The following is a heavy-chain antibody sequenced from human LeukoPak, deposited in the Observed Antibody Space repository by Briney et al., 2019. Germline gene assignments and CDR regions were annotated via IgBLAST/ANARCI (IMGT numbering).Heavy chain of an antibody. CDR3: AAERRGSSYYDGKEAFDH. CDR1: SFTFSNCW. Sequence: GGSLRLSCVASSFTFSNCWMSWLRQPPGRGREGLANIKEDGGEKHYGDSVKGRFTITRDNAKNTLYLKINSLRAEDAAVYYCAAERRGSSYYDGKEAFDHWGQGTLVAVSS. CDR2: IKEDGGEK. V-gene: IGHV3-7*01. J-gene: IGHJ4*02. D-gene: IGHD4-23*01.